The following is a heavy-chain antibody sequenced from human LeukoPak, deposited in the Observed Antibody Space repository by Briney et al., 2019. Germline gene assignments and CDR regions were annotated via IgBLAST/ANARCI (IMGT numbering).Heavy chain of an antibody. CDR1: GFTFSSYG. D-gene: IGHD3-22*01. J-gene: IGHJ4*02. V-gene: IGHV3-30*02. CDR2: IRYDGGNK. Sequence: PGGSLRLSCAASGFTFSSYGMHWVRQAPGKGLEWVAFIRYDGGNKYYADSVKGRFTISRDNSKNTLYLQMNSLRAEDTAVYYCAKDRDSSGYLVYWGQGTLVTVSS. CDR3: AKDRDSSGYLVY.